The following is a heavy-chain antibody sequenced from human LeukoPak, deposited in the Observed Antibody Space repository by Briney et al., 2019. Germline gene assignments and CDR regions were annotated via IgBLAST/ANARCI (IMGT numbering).Heavy chain of an antibody. Sequence: GGSLRLSCAASGFTFSSDGRRWVRHADRNGMEWVSAISGSGGSTYYADSVKGRFTISRDNSKHTLYLQMHSLRAEDTAVYYCPRARRYEGARPYYYYYMDVWGKGTTVTVSS. J-gene: IGHJ6*03. CDR2: ISGSGGST. D-gene: IGHD1-26*01. CDR3: PRARRYEGARPYYYYYMDV. V-gene: IGHV3-23*01. CDR1: GFTFSSDG.